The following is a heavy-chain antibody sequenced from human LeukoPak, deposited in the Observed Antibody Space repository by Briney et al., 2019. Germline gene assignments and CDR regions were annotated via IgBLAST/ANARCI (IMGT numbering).Heavy chain of an antibody. J-gene: IGHJ6*02. CDR1: GYTLTGLS. CDR2: FDPEDGET. D-gene: IGHD3-10*01. CDR3: GTMVRELYYYYGMDV. Sequence: ASVKVSCKVSGYTLTGLSMHWVRQAPGKGLEWMGGFDPEDGETIYAQKFQGRVTMTEDTSTDTAYMELSSLRSEDTAVYYCGTMVRELYYYYGMDVWGQGTTVTVSS. V-gene: IGHV1-24*01.